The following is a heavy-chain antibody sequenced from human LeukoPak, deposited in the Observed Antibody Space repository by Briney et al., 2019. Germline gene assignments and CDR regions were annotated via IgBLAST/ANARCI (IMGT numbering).Heavy chain of an antibody. Sequence: GGSLRLSSAASGFTCSSYAMSWVRQAPGKGLEWVSVISGSGRSTRYTDPVKGRFTISRDNSKNTLYLQMNSLRAEDTAVYFCARARGGRTYSETGGYPVFDNWGQGTLVTVS. CDR3: ARARGGRTYSETGGYPVFDN. CDR1: GFTCSSYA. CDR2: ISGSGRST. V-gene: IGHV3-23*01. D-gene: IGHD2-8*02. J-gene: IGHJ4*02.